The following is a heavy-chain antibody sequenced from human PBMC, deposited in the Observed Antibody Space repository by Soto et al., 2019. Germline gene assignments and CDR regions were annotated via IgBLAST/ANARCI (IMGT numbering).Heavy chain of an antibody. V-gene: IGHV1-18*01. Sequence: ASVKVSCKASGYTFTSYGISWVRQAPGQGLEWMGWISAYNGNINYAQKLQGRVTMTTDTSTSTAYMELRSLRSDDTAVYYCARDLWLRFVEWLPHPPNDAFDRWGQGTMVTVSS. CDR2: ISAYNGNI. J-gene: IGHJ3*02. CDR1: GYTFTSYG. CDR3: ARDLWLRFVEWLPHPPNDAFDR. D-gene: IGHD3-3*01.